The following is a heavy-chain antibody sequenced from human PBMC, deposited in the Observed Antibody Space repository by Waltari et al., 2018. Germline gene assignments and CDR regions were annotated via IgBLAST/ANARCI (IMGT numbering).Heavy chain of an antibody. CDR1: GGSFSGYY. V-gene: IGHV3-21*01. Sequence: VQLQQWGAGLLKPSETLSLTCAVYGGSFSGYYWSWVRQARGKGLEWVSSISSSSSYRYYADSVKGLFTISRDNAKNSLYLQMNSLRAEDTAVYYCARDSYDSSGYHAFDIWGQGTMVTVSS. D-gene: IGHD3-22*01. J-gene: IGHJ3*02. CDR2: ISSSSSYR. CDR3: ARDSYDSSGYHAFDI.